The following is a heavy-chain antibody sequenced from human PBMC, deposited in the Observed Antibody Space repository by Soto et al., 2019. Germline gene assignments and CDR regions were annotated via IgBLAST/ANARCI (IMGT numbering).Heavy chain of an antibody. CDR2: IHHSGIT. D-gene: IGHD3-10*01. CDR1: GGSFSAYY. V-gene: IGHV4-34*01. CDR3: ASYGPGSYYNGYYFDY. Sequence: SETLSLTCDVYGGSFSAYYWTWIRQSPGKGLEWIGEIHHSGITNYNPSLKSRVTISVDTSKNQFSLDLRSVTAADTAMYYCASYGPGSYYNGYYFDYWGQGTLVT. J-gene: IGHJ4*02.